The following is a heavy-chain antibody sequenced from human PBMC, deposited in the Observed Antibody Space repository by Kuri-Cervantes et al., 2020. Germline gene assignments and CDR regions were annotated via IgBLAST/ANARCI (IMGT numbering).Heavy chain of an antibody. Sequence: GGSLRLSCAASGFTFSSYGMHWVRQAPGKGLEWVAVISYDGSNKYYADSVKGRFTISRDNAKNSLYLQMNSLRAEDTAVYYCARGKYYDFWSGIVYYYYGMDVWGQGTTVTVSS. CDR1: GFTFSSYG. V-gene: IGHV3-30*03. CDR2: ISYDGSNK. CDR3: ARGKYYDFWSGIVYYYYGMDV. J-gene: IGHJ6*02. D-gene: IGHD3-3*01.